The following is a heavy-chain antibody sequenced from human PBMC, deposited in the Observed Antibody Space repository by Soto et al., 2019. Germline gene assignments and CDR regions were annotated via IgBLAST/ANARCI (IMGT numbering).Heavy chain of an antibody. J-gene: IGHJ3*02. D-gene: IGHD1-1*01. V-gene: IGHV4-34*01. CDR3: ARVERGTATTVVDAFDI. CDR1: GGFVSSGSYY. CDR2: MSHSGGT. Sequence: QVQLQQWGAGLLKPSETLSLTCAVYGGFVSSGSYYWSWIRQPPGKGLEWIGEMSHSGGTHFNPSLKSHVTISVDTSKNQFSLNMSSVTAADTALYYCARVERGTATTVVDAFDIWGPGTMVTVSS.